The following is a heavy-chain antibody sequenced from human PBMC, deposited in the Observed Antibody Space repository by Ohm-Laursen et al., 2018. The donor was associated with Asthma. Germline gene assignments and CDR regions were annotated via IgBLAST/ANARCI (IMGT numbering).Heavy chain of an antibody. J-gene: IGHJ4*02. CDR2: IWYDGSNK. CDR1: GFIFSNYG. V-gene: IGHV3-33*01. Sequence: SLRLSCSASGFIFSNYGMHWVRQAPGKGLEWVAVIWYDGSNKYYGDSVKGRFTISRDNSKNTVYLQMNSLRAEDTAVYYCARELNQWLVPRGFDYWGQGTLVTVSS. D-gene: IGHD6-19*01. CDR3: ARELNQWLVPRGFDY.